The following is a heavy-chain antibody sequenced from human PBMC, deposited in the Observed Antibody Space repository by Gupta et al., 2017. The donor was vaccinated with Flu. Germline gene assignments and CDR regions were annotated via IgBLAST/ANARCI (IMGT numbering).Heavy chain of an antibody. D-gene: IGHD4-4*01. J-gene: IGHJ3*02. V-gene: IGHV1-2*06. CDR2: LNPNSGDT. Sequence: VRQAPGQGLEWVGRLNPNSGDTIYAQKFQGRVTMTRDTSTSTAYMELNWLTSDDTAVYYCASPVVTRDAFDIWGQGSMVTVSS. CDR3: ASPVVTRDAFDI.